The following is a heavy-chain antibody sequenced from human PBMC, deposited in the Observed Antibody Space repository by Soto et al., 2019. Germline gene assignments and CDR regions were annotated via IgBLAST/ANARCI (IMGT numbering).Heavy chain of an antibody. CDR2: IIPIFGTA. CDR1: GGTFSSYA. CDR3: ARDPGTLELRIHGMDV. V-gene: IGHV1-69*13. D-gene: IGHD1-7*01. Sequence: SVKVSCKASGGTFSSYAISWVRQAPGQGLEWMGGIIPIFGTANYAQKFQGRVAITADESTSTAYMELSSLRSEDTAVYYCARDPGTLELRIHGMDVWGQGTTVTVSS. J-gene: IGHJ6*02.